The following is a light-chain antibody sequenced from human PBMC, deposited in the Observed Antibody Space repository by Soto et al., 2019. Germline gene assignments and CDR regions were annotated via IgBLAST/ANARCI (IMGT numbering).Light chain of an antibody. V-gene: IGKV2-28*01. CDR3: MRALQTYT. J-gene: IGKJ2*01. CDR2: LGS. Sequence: DIVMTQSPLSLPVPPGEPASISCRSSQSLLHSNGYNYLDWYLQEPGQSPQLLIYLGSNRASGVSDRFSGSGSGTEFTLKISRVEAEDVGVYYCMRALQTYTFGQGTTLEIK. CDR1: QSLLHSNGYNY.